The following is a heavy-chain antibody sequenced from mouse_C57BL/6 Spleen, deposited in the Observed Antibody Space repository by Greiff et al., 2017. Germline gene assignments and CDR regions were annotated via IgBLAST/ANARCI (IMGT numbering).Heavy chain of an antibody. Sequence: DVQLQQSGPELVKPGASVKMSCKASGYTFTDYNMHWVKQSHGKSLEWIGNINPNNGGTSYNQKFKGKATLTVNTSSSTAYMELRSLTSEDSAVYYCAREGEGYWLRRGYFDVWGKGTPVTVSS. J-gene: IGHJ1*03. CDR1: GYTFTDYN. D-gene: IGHD2-2*01. V-gene: IGHV1-22*01. CDR2: INPNNGGT. CDR3: AREGEGYWLRRGYFDV.